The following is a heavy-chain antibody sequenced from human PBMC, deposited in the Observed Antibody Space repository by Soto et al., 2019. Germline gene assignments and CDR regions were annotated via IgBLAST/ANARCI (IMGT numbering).Heavy chain of an antibody. D-gene: IGHD3-16*01. V-gene: IGHV1-69*01. CDR3: ARQNRGSDYAWGSAFYYYGMDV. Sequence: QVQLVQSGAEVKKPGSSVKVSCKASGGTFSSYAISWVRQAPGQGLEWMGGIIPIFGTANYAQKVQGRVTITADESTTTAYMELSSLRAEDTAVYYCARQNRGSDYAWGSAFYYYGMDVWGQGTTVTVSS. CDR1: GGTFSSYA. J-gene: IGHJ6*02. CDR2: IIPIFGTA.